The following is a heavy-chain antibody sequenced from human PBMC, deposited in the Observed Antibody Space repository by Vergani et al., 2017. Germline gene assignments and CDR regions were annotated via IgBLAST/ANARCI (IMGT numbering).Heavy chain of an antibody. Sequence: QVQLVQSGAEVKKPGSSVKVSCKASGGTFSSYTISWVRQAPGQGLEWMGRIIPILGIANYAQKFQGRVTITADKSTSTAYMELSSLRSEDTAVYYCATXGYSSSWYDSAFDSWGQGTMVTVSS. CDR1: GGTFSSYT. J-gene: IGHJ3*02. CDR3: ATXGYSSSWYDSAFDS. V-gene: IGHV1-69*02. D-gene: IGHD6-13*01. CDR2: IIPILGIA.